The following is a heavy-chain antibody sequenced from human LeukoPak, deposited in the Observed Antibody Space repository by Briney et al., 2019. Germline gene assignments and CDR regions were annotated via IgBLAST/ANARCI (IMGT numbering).Heavy chain of an antibody. Sequence: GGSLRLSCAASGFTFSTYWMSWIRQAPGKGLEWVDNIKKDGSEKYYVDSVKGRFTISRDNAKNSQYLQMNSLRAEDTAMYYCARDAGSGSLFDYWGQGTLVTVSS. D-gene: IGHD3-10*01. CDR2: IKKDGSEK. V-gene: IGHV3-7*05. CDR3: ARDAGSGSLFDY. CDR1: GFTFSTYW. J-gene: IGHJ4*02.